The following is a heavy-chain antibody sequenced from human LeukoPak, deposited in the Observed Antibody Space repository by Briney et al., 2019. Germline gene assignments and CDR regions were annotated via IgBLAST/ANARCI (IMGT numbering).Heavy chain of an antibody. V-gene: IGHV3-23*01. CDR1: GFSFSSYA. D-gene: IGHD2-15*01. Sequence: GGSLRLSCAASGFSFSSYAMSWVRQAPGKGLEWVSGISGSGRSTNYADSVKGRFTISRDNSKNTLFLQMNSLRAEDTAVYYCAKDTCSGGSCYSNWFDPWGQGTLVTVSS. CDR3: AKDTCSGGSCYSNWFDP. CDR2: ISGSGRST. J-gene: IGHJ5*02.